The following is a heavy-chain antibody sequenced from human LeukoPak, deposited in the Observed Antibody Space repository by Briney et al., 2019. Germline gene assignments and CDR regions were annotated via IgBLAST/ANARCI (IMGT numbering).Heavy chain of an antibody. CDR3: ARSSPKYYYDSSGSYDAFDI. V-gene: IGHV4-39*01. J-gene: IGHJ3*02. D-gene: IGHD3-22*01. Sequence: SETLSLTCTVSGGSISDYYWSWIRQPPGKGLEWIGSIYYSGSTYYNPSLKSRVTISVDTSKNQFSLKLSSVTAADTAVYYCARSSPKYYYDSSGSYDAFDIWGQGTMVTVSS. CDR2: IYYSGST. CDR1: GGSISDYY.